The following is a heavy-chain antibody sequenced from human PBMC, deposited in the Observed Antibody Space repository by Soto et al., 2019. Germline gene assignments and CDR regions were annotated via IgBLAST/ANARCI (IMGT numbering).Heavy chain of an antibody. V-gene: IGHV4-30-2*01. CDR1: GGSISSGGYS. J-gene: IGHJ6*02. D-gene: IGHD3-10*01. CDR3: ASGASTYYYSAGMDV. Sequence: SETLSLTCAVSGGSISSGGYSWSWIRQPPGKGLEWIGYIYHSGSTYYNPSLKSRVTISVDRSKNQFSLKLSSVTAADTAVYYCASGASTYYYSAGMDVWGQGTTVTVSS. CDR2: IYHSGST.